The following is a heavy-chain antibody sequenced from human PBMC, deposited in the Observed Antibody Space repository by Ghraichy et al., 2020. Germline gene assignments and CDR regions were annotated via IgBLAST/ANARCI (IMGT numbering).Heavy chain of an antibody. V-gene: IGHV3-30*02. D-gene: IGHD2-15*01. Sequence: GGSLRLSCAASGFTFSSYGMHWVRQAPGKGLVWVAFIRYDGSNKYYADSVKGRFTISRDNSKNTLYLQMNSLRAEDTAVYYCAKFRRDIVVVVAAHDAFDYWGQGTMVTVSS. CDR3: AKFRRDIVVVVAAHDAFDY. CDR1: GFTFSSYG. J-gene: IGHJ3*01. CDR2: IRYDGSNK.